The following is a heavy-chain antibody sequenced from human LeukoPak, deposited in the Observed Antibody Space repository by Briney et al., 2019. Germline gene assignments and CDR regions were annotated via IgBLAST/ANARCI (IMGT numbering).Heavy chain of an antibody. Sequence: ASVKVSCKASGGTFSSYAISWVRQAPGQGLEWMGVINPSGGSTSYAQRFQGRVTMTRDTSTSTVYMDLSNLKSEDAAVYYCARDLYMTAEITGYFDCWGQGTLVTVSS. CDR1: GGTFSSYA. J-gene: IGHJ4*02. CDR3: ARDLYMTAEITGYFDC. CDR2: INPSGGST. D-gene: IGHD4-17*01. V-gene: IGHV1-46*01.